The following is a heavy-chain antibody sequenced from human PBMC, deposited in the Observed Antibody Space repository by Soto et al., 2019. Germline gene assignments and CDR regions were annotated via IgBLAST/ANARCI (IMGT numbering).Heavy chain of an antibody. Sequence: EVQLVESGGGLVKPGGSLRLSRAASGFTFSNAWMNWVRQAPGKGLEWVGRIKSKTDGGTTDYAAPVKGRFTISRDDSKNTLYLQMNSLKTEDTAVYYCTTEEYSSSYDRWYNWFDPWGQGTLVTVSS. J-gene: IGHJ5*02. CDR2: IKSKTDGGTT. V-gene: IGHV3-15*07. D-gene: IGHD6-6*01. CDR1: GFTFSNAW. CDR3: TTEEYSSSYDRWYNWFDP.